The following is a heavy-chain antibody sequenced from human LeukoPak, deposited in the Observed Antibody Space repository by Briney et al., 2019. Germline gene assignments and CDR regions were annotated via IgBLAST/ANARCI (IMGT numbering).Heavy chain of an antibody. D-gene: IGHD3-16*01. J-gene: IGHJ6*03. Sequence: PGGSLRLSCAASGFTFSSYWMSWVRQAPGEGLEWVANIKQDGSGKYYVDSVKGRFTISRDNAKNSLYLQMNSLRAEDTAVYYCARVYERFYYYMDVWGKGTTVTVSS. CDR1: GFTFSSYW. V-gene: IGHV3-7*01. CDR3: ARVYERFYYYMDV. CDR2: IKQDGSGK.